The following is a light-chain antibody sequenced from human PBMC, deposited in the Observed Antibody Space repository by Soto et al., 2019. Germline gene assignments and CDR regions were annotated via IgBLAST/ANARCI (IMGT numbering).Light chain of an antibody. CDR1: SSDVGGYNY. Sequence: QSALTQPASVSGSPGQSITLSCTGTSSDVGGYNYVSWYQQYPGKAPKLMIYHVSNRPSGVSNRFSGSKSGNSASLTISGLQAEDEADYYCSSYTSTSTYVFGTGTKLTVL. CDR3: SSYTSTSTYV. V-gene: IGLV2-14*01. CDR2: HVS. J-gene: IGLJ1*01.